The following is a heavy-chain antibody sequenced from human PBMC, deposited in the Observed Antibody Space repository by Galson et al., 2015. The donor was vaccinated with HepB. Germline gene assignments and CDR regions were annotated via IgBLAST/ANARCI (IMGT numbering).Heavy chain of an antibody. Sequence: SLRLSCAASGLTITNAWMHWVRQAPGKGLEWVGHVRSKTDGGTADSAAPLKGRFSISRDDSENTLYLQMNSLKSEDSGLYYCATHDPGTCQGVFDIWGQGTLVTVSS. V-gene: IGHV3-15*01. J-gene: IGHJ4*02. CDR3: ATHDPGTCQGVFDI. D-gene: IGHD1-26*01. CDR2: VRSKTDGGTA. CDR1: GLTITNAW.